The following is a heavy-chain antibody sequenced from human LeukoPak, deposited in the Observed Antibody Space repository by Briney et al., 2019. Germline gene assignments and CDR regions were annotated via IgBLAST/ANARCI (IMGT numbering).Heavy chain of an antibody. V-gene: IGHV4-34*01. J-gene: IGHJ4*02. D-gene: IGHD3-22*01. Sequence: SETPSLTCAVYGGSFSGYYWSWIRQTPGKGLEWIGEINDSGSTNCNPSLKSRVTLSVDTAKNQFSLRLNSVTAADTAVYYCARRLVDSSARQVGDDWGQGTLVTVSS. CDR1: GGSFSGYY. CDR2: INDSGST. CDR3: ARRLVDSSARQVGDD.